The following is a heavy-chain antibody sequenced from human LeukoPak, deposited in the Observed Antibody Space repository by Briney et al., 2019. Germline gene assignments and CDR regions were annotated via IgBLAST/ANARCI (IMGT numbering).Heavy chain of an antibody. CDR2: ISSSSSYI. CDR3: ARQETYYYDSSGYYFDY. Sequence: GGSLRLSCAASEFTFSSFSMNWVRQAPGKGLEWVSSISSSSSYIYYADSVKGRFTISRDNAKNSLYLQMNSLRAEDTAVYYCARQETYYYDSSGYYFDYWGQGTLVTVSS. CDR1: EFTFSSFS. D-gene: IGHD3-22*01. J-gene: IGHJ4*02. V-gene: IGHV3-21*01.